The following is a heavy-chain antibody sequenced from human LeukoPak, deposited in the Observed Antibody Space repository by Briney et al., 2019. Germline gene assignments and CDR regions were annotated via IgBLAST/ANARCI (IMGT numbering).Heavy chain of an antibody. CDR1: GGSISSSSYY. J-gene: IGHJ3*02. Sequence: PSETLSLTCTVSGGSISSSSYYWGWIRQPPGKGLEWIGSIYCSGSTYYNPSLKSRVTISVDTSKNQFSLKLSSVTAADTAVYYCAREETGCSSTSCWRGAFDIWGQGTMVTVSS. D-gene: IGHD2-2*01. CDR2: IYCSGST. CDR3: AREETGCSSTSCWRGAFDI. V-gene: IGHV4-39*02.